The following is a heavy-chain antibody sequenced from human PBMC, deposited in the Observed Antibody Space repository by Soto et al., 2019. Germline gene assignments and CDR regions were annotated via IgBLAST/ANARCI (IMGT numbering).Heavy chain of an antibody. J-gene: IGHJ4*02. V-gene: IGHV3-23*01. D-gene: IGHD3-10*01. CDR3: AKDRKGAGSYFDY. Sequence: EVQLLESGGGLVQPGGSLRLSCAASGFTFSSYAMSWVRQAPGKGLEWVSAISGSGGSTYYADSVKGRFSTYYADSVKGRFTISRDNSKNTLYLQMNSLRAEDTAVYYCAKDRKGAGSYFDYWGQGTLVTVSS. CDR2: ISGSGGST. CDR1: GFTFSSYA.